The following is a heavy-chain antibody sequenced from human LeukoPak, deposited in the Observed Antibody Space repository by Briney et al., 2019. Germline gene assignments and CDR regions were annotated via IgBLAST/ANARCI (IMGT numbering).Heavy chain of an antibody. J-gene: IGHJ4*02. Sequence: GGSLRLSCSASGFTFSSYAMSWVRQAPGKGLEWVSAISGSGGSTYYADSVKGRFTISRDKSKNTLDLQMNSLSAEDTAVYYCAKGQEVQWLDVNFDYWGQGTLVTVSS. V-gene: IGHV3-23*01. CDR2: ISGSGGST. CDR1: GFTFSSYA. CDR3: AKGQEVQWLDVNFDY. D-gene: IGHD6-19*01.